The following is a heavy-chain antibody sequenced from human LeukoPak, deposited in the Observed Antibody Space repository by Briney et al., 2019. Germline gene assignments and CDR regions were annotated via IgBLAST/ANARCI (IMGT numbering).Heavy chain of an antibody. J-gene: IGHJ5*02. Sequence: GGSLRLSCAASGFTFSSYWMHWVRQAPGKGLVWVSRINTDGSSTSYADSVKGRFTISRDNAKNTLYLQMNSLRAEDTAVYYCARVPIRYCSSTSCYRNWFDPWGQGTLVTVSS. CDR1: GFTFSSYW. CDR3: ARVPIRYCSSTSCYRNWFDP. V-gene: IGHV3-74*01. D-gene: IGHD2-2*01. CDR2: INTDGSST.